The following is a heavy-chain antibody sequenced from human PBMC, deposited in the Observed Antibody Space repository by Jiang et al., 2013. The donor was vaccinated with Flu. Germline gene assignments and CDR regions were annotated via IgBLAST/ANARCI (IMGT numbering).Heavy chain of an antibody. V-gene: IGHV7-4-1*02. CDR3: AALRYQLLADAFDL. D-gene: IGHD2-2*01. Sequence: TFTSYAMNWVRQAPGQGLEWMGWINTNTGNPTYAQGFTGRFVFSLDTSISTAYLQITSLKAEDTAVYYCAALRYQLLADAFDLWGQGTMVTVSS. J-gene: IGHJ3*01. CDR1: TFTSYA. CDR2: INTNTGNP.